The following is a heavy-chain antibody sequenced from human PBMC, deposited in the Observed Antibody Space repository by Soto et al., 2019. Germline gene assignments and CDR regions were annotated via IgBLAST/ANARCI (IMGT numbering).Heavy chain of an antibody. CDR2: ISAYNGNT. CDR1: GYTFTSYG. V-gene: IGHV1-18*01. CDR3: ASDTVYDFWSGPSSYGMDV. Sequence: ASVKVSCKASGYTFTSYGISWVRQAPGQGLEWMGWISAYNGNTNYAQKLQGRVTMTRDTSTSTAYMELSSLRSEDTAVYYCASDTVYDFWSGPSSYGMDVWGQGTTVTVSS. J-gene: IGHJ6*02. D-gene: IGHD3-3*01.